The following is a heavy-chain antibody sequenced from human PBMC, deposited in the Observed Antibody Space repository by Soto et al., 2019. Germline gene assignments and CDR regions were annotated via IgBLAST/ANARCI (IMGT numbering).Heavy chain of an antibody. J-gene: IGHJ6*02. CDR1: GFTFNRYA. CDR2: ISGRGGST. D-gene: IGHD3-22*01. Sequence: EVQLLESGGGLVQPGGSLRLSCAASGFTFNRYAMSWVPQAPGEGLVWVSAISGRGGSTYYADSVKGRFTISRDNSKNTLYLQMNSLRAEDTAVYYCAKDEDYYDSSGYYYVGHYGMDVWGQGTTVTVSS. CDR3: AKDEDYYDSSGYYYVGHYGMDV. V-gene: IGHV3-23*01.